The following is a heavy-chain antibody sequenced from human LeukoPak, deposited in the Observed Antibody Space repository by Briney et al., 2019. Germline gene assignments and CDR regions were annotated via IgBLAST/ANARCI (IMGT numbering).Heavy chain of an antibody. CDR3: ARQLYWDGIDI. CDR1: GGSFSRFY. CDR2: ITDHGGT. J-gene: IGHJ3*02. D-gene: IGHD2-8*02. Sequence: SETLSLTCAVTGGSFSRFYGSWLRQPPGKGLEWIGEITDHGGTTYNPSLYSRVTISLDTSKNQFSLTLSSVTAADTSIYYCARQLYWDGIDIWGQGTMVTVSS. V-gene: IGHV4-34*01.